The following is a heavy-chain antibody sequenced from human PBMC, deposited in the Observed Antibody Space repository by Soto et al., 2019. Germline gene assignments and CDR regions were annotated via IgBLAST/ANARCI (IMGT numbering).Heavy chain of an antibody. J-gene: IGHJ4*02. CDR2: VDPNGGGS. CDR3: ATWVDYGDFEGFDC. V-gene: IGHV1-2*04. Sequence: ASVKVSCKTSGYSFTDYKLHWVRQAPGQGLEWMGWVDPNGGGSNSAQKFQGSVTMTWDTSITTAYLDLTRLTTNDTATYFCATWVDYGDFEGFDCRGQGSLVTVSS. CDR1: GYSFTDYK. D-gene: IGHD4-17*01.